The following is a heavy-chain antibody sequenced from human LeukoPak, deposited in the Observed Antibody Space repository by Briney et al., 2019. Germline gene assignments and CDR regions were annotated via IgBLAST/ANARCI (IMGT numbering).Heavy chain of an antibody. CDR1: GFTFDDYA. CDR3: VKDRVWFGELLNPLFDN. Sequence: GRSLRLSCAASGFTFDDYAMHWVRQAPGKGLEWVSGISWNSGRIGYADSVKGRFTISRDNAKNSLYLQMNSLRAEDTALYYCVKDRVWFGELLNPLFDNWGQGTRVTVSS. D-gene: IGHD3-10*01. CDR2: ISWNSGRI. V-gene: IGHV3-9*01. J-gene: IGHJ4*02.